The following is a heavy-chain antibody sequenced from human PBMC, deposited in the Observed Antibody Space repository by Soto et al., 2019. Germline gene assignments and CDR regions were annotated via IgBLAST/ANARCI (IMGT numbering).Heavy chain of an antibody. CDR2: ISNSGST. V-gene: IGHV4-31*03. D-gene: IGHD4-4*01. J-gene: IGHJ4*02. CDR1: GASISSGSYY. CDR3: ARAVYSNHVY. Sequence: QVQLQESGPGLVKPSQTLSLTCTVSGASISSGSYYWSWIRQLPGKGLEWIGCISNSGSTYYNPSLKSRVTISVDTSKNQFSLRVSSVTAADTAVYYCARAVYSNHVYWGQGTLVTVSS.